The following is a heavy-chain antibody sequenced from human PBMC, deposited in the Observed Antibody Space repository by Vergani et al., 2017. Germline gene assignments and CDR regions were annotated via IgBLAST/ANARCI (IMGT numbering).Heavy chain of an antibody. V-gene: IGHV4-34*01. CDR2: IKHSGST. J-gene: IGHJ3*02. D-gene: IGHD6-19*01. CDR3: ASRRWGSGWYHAFDI. CDR1: GGSFSGYY. Sequence: QVQLQQWGAGLLKPSETLSLTCAVYGGSFSGYYWSWIRQPPGKGLEWIGEIKHSGSTNYNPSLKRRVTISVDTSKNQFSLKLSPVTAADTAVYYCASRRWGSGWYHAFDIWGQGRMVTVPS.